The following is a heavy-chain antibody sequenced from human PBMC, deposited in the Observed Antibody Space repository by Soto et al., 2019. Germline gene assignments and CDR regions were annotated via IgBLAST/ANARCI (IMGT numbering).Heavy chain of an antibody. Sequence: QVQLVQSAAEVKKPGASVKVSCKASGYTFIAYGISWVRQAPGQGFEWMGWISAYNGNTKYAQKFKDRVTVTMDTSTNTAFMELTNLRSDATAVYYFAKDASHFCGYLDYWGQGTLVSVSS. J-gene: IGHJ4*02. CDR3: AKDASHFCGYLDY. CDR2: ISAYNGNT. D-gene: IGHD3-22*01. CDR1: GYTFIAYG. V-gene: IGHV1-18*04.